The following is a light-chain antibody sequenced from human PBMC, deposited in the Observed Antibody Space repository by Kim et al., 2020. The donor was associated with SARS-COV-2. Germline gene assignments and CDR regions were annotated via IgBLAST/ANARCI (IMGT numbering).Light chain of an antibody. CDR2: GNS. CDR1: SYNIGAGYD. J-gene: IGLJ2*01. Sequence: GQRVTISCTGSSYNIGAGYDVHWYQQLPGTAPKLLIYGNSNRPSGVPDRFSGSKSGTSASLAITGLQAEDEADYYCQSYDSSLSGVFGGGTQLTVL. CDR3: QSYDSSLSGV. V-gene: IGLV1-40*01.